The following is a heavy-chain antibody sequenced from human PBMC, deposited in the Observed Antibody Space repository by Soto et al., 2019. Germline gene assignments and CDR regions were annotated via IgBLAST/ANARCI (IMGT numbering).Heavy chain of an antibody. V-gene: IGHV3-48*01. CDR1: GFTFSSYS. CDR3: ARQGSAWLHCAS. D-gene: IGHD5-12*01. Sequence: EVQLVESGGGLVQPGGSLRLSCAASGFTFSSYSMNWVRQAPGKGLEWVSYIISSSSTIYYADSVKGRFTISRDNAKNSLYLQMNSLIAEDAAVYYCARQGSAWLHCASWGQESLVTVSS. CDR2: IISSSSTI. J-gene: IGHJ4*02.